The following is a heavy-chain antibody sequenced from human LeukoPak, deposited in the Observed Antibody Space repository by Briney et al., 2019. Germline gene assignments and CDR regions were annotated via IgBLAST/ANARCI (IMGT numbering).Heavy chain of an antibody. D-gene: IGHD2-2*01. Sequence: PSETLSLTCTVSGGSISSSSYYWGWIRQPPGKGLEWIGSIYYSGSTYYNPSLKSRVTISVDTSKNQFSLKLSSVTAADTAVYYCARCDLRRAPPMLCDYFDYWGQGTLVTVSS. CDR2: IYYSGST. CDR3: ARCDLRRAPPMLCDYFDY. J-gene: IGHJ4*02. CDR1: GGSISSSSYY. V-gene: IGHV4-39*01.